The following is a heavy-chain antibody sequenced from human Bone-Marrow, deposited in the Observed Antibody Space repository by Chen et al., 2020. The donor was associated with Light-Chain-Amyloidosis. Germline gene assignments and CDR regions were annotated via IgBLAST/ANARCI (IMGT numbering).Heavy chain of an antibody. Sequence: QVQLQQWGAGLVKPSETLSLTCAVSGYSISSGYYWGWIRQPPGKGLEWIGSIYYSGSTYYNPSLKSRVTISVDTSKNLFSLKLSSVTAADTAVYYCARARLNMVRGVAPYYFDYWGQGTLVTVSS. CDR2: IYYSGST. CDR1: GYSISSGYY. D-gene: IGHD3-10*01. V-gene: IGHV4-38-2*01. CDR3: ARARLNMVRGVAPYYFDY. J-gene: IGHJ4*02.